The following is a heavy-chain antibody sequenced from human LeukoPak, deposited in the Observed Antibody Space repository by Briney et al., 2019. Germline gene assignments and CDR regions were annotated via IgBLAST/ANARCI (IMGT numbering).Heavy chain of an antibody. V-gene: IGHV4-61*02. CDR2: IYISGST. D-gene: IGHD3-10*01. J-gene: IGHJ6*03. CDR3: AGAYYYYYYMGV. CDR1: GGSISSGSYS. Sequence: SETLSLPCTLSGGSISSGSYSWSWIRQPGGKGLEWIGRIYISGSTNYNPSLKSRVTISVDTSKNQFSLKLSSVTAADTAVYYCAGAYYYYYYMGVWGKGTTVTISS.